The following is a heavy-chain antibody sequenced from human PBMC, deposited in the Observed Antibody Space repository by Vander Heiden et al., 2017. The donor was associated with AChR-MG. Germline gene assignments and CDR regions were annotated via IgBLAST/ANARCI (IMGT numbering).Heavy chain of an antibody. CDR1: GGSISSYY. V-gene: IGHV4-59*01. CDR2: IYYSGST. Sequence: QVQLQESGPGLVKPSETLSLTCTVSGGSISSYYWSWIRQPPGKGLEWIGYIYYSGSTNYNPSLKSRVTISVDTSKNQFSLKLSSVTAADTAVYYCARFPYKGPYYYYMDVWGKGTTVTVSS. J-gene: IGHJ6*03. D-gene: IGHD1-20*01. CDR3: ARFPYKGPYYYYMDV.